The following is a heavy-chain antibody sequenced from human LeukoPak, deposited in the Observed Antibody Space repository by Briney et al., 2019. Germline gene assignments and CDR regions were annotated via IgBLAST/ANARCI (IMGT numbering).Heavy chain of an antibody. CDR1: GGSISSYY. CDR3: ARSLGILEWLFHNWFDP. Sequence: PSETLSLTCTVSGGSISSYYWSWIRQPPGKGLEWIGYIYYSGSTNYNPSLKSRVTISVDTSKNQFSLKLSSVTAADTAVYYCARSLGILEWLFHNWFDPWGQGTLVTVSS. D-gene: IGHD3-3*01. V-gene: IGHV4-59*01. CDR2: IYYSGST. J-gene: IGHJ5*02.